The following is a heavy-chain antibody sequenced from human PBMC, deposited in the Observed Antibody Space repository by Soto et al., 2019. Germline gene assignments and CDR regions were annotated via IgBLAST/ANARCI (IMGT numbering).Heavy chain of an antibody. Sequence: QVQLVESGGGVVQPGRSLRLSCVASGFTFSSYGMHWVRQAPGKGLEWVAIISYDGSNTYYADSVKGRFTISRDKSKNTVYLQMNSVRAEDTSVYYCAKEGGRSGSYYISSSYYFDYWGQGTLVTVSS. CDR1: GFTFSSYG. CDR3: AKEGGRSGSYYISSSYYFDY. J-gene: IGHJ4*02. V-gene: IGHV3-30*18. CDR2: ISYDGSNT. D-gene: IGHD1-26*01.